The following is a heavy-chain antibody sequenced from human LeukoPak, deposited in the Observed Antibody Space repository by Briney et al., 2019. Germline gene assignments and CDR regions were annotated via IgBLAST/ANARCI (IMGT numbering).Heavy chain of an antibody. J-gene: IGHJ6*04. CDR3: ARQGGYGMDV. CDR1: GDSITTDRYS. Sequence: KPSETLSLTCTVSGDSITTDRYSWGRVRQPPGEGLEWIATIYHSANTYYNPSLKSRVTISEDTSKNQFSLTLTSVTAADTAVYYCARQGGYGMDVWGKGTTVTVSS. D-gene: IGHD3-16*01. CDR2: IYHSANT. V-gene: IGHV4-39*01.